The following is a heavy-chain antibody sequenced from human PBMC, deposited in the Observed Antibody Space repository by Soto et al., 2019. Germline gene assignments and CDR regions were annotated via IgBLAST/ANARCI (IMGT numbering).Heavy chain of an antibody. CDR1: GYGFTGYY. CDR2: INPSGGST. Sequence: SVEVCCKASGYGFTGYYMRWVRQANGQGLEWMGIINPSGGSTSYAQKFQGRVTMTRDTSTSTVYMELSSLRSEDTAVYYCAREGDNWNDVNYYGMDVWGQGTTVTVSS. J-gene: IGHJ6*02. CDR3: AREGDNWNDVNYYGMDV. V-gene: IGHV1-46*01. D-gene: IGHD1-20*01.